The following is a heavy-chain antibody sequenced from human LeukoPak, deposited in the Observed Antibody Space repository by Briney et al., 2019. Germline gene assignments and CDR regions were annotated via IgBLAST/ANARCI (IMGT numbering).Heavy chain of an antibody. CDR3: ARGSHWNYVDAFDI. D-gene: IGHD1-7*01. V-gene: IGHV3-66*01. J-gene: IGHJ3*02. CDR2: IYSGDGT. CDR1: GFTFISYS. Sequence: GGSLRLSCVASGFTFISYSMSWVRQAPGKGLDWVSFIYSGDGTFYADSVKDRFIISRESSKNTLYLQMNSLRAEDTAVYYCARGSHWNYVDAFDIWGQGTMVTVSS.